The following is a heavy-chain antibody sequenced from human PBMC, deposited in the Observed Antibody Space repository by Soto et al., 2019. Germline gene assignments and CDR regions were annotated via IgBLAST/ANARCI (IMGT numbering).Heavy chain of an antibody. J-gene: IGHJ6*02. CDR3: ARDLISNYHYYGMDV. Sequence: QVQLVQSGAEVKKPGSSVKVSCKASADTFSSSAFSWVRQAPGQGLEWMGGIIPFFHAANHAPRFQGRVTVTADESTSTVYKELSSLRSEDTARYYCARDLISNYHYYGMDVWGQGTTVTVSS. CDR2: IIPFFHAA. CDR1: ADTFSSSA. V-gene: IGHV1-69*01.